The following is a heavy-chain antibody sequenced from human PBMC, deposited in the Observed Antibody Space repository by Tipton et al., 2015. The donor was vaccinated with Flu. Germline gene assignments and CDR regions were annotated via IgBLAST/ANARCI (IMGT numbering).Heavy chain of an antibody. CDR3: TRAAYYDSTAYYFDY. Sequence: QVQLVQSGAEVKEPGSSVKVSCKASGYTFTNYAITWVRQARGQGLDWMGWINPNRGDTNYAQKFQGRVTMTRDTSISTAYMELRELRSDDTAIYYCTRAAYYDSTAYYFDYWGQGTLATVSS. D-gene: IGHD3-22*01. CDR1: GYTFTNYA. CDR2: INPNRGDT. J-gene: IGHJ4*02. V-gene: IGHV1-2*02.